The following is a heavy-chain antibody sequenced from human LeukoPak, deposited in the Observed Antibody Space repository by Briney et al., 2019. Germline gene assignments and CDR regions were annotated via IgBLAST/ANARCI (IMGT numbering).Heavy chain of an antibody. CDR1: GFTFSSHA. V-gene: IGHV3-48*04. D-gene: IGHD1-26*01. J-gene: IGHJ3*02. CDR3: ARKAQTGSHSGPFDI. CDR2: ISTDSLTI. Sequence: PPGGSLRLSCAASGFTFSSHAMNWVRQAPGKGLEWISSISTDSLTIKYADFVSGQFTISRDNAEHLLFLQMNSLRAEDTAVYYCARKAQTGSHSGPFDIWGQGTLVTVSS.